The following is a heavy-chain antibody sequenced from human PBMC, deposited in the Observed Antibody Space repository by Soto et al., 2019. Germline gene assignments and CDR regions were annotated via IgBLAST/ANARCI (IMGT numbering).Heavy chain of an antibody. J-gene: IGHJ6*02. CDR1: GGSISSSSYY. Sequence: SETLSLTCTVSGGSISSSSYYWGWIRQPPGKGLEWIGNVYYGGSTYYNPSLKSRVTISVETSKIQFSLKLSSVTAADTAVYYCAGGDYYHSSGYYFYYYTMDVWGQGTTVT. CDR2: VYYGGST. CDR3: AGGDYYHSSGYYFYYYTMDV. D-gene: IGHD3-22*01. V-gene: IGHV4-39*01.